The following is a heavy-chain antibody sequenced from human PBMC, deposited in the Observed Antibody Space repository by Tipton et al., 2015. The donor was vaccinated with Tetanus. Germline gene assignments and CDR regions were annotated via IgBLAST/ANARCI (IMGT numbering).Heavy chain of an antibody. CDR2: IKSKTDGGTT. J-gene: IGHJ4*02. CDR1: GLFFHNAW. Sequence: LTCTTSGLFFHNAWMNWVRQAPGKGLEWVGRIKSKTDGGTTDYAARVKDRFSISRDDSKNTLFLLMNSLKTEDTAVYYCTTSGIVGSGSRVDYWGRGALVTVTS. V-gene: IGHV3-15*07. D-gene: IGHD1-26*01. CDR3: TTSGIVGSGSRVDY.